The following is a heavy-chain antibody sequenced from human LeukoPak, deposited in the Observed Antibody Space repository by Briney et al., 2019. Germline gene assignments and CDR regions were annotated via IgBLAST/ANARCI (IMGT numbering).Heavy chain of an antibody. CDR1: GFFFSSSA. D-gene: IGHD4-11*01. CDR2: ISGGGSST. V-gene: IGHV3-23*01. CDR3: ARATSQITVTPGY. J-gene: IGHJ4*02. Sequence: GDSLRLSCAASGFFFSSSAMSWVRQAPGTGLEWVSAISGGGSSTYSADSVKGRFTISRDNSKNTLYLQMNSLRAEDTAVYYCARATSQITVTPGYWGQGTLVTVSS.